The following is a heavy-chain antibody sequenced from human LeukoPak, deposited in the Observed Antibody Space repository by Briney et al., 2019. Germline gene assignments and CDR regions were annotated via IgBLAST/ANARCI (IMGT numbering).Heavy chain of an antibody. J-gene: IGHJ4*02. CDR2: VYYSGST. D-gene: IGHD6-19*01. Sequence: PSETLSLTCTVSGASISSYYWSWIRQPPGKGLEWIGYVYYSGSTNYNPSLKSRVSISVDTFKNQFSLNLSSVTAADTAVYYCAAFRQWQVILDYWGQGTLVTVSS. CDR3: AAFRQWQVILDY. V-gene: IGHV4-59*08. CDR1: GASISSYY.